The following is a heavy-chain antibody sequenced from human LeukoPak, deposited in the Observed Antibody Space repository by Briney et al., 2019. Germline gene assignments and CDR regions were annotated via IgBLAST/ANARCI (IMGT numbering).Heavy chain of an antibody. V-gene: IGHV3-23*01. CDR1: GFTISSYA. D-gene: IGHD3-3*01. Sequence: GGSLRLSCAASGFTISSYAMSWVRQAPGKGLEWVSAISGSGGSTYYADSVKGRFTISRDNSKNTLYLQMNSLRAEDTAVYYCAKDALDYDFWSGLDYFDYWGQGTLVTVSS. J-gene: IGHJ4*02. CDR3: AKDALDYDFWSGLDYFDY. CDR2: ISGSGGST.